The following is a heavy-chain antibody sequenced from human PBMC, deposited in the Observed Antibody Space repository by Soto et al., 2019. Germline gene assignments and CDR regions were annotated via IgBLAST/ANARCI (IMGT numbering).Heavy chain of an antibody. J-gene: IGHJ3*02. CDR3: ARLYRDIRGAMDI. V-gene: IGHV5-51*01. Sequence: PGESLKISCKGSGYSFTIYWIGWVRQMPGKGMEWMGIIYPGDSDTRYSPSFQGKVTISADKSISTAYPQCSSLKAWATGMFYCARLYRDIRGAMDICGQGTMVTVSS. CDR1: GYSFTIYW. CDR2: IYPGDSDT. D-gene: IGHD2-2*01.